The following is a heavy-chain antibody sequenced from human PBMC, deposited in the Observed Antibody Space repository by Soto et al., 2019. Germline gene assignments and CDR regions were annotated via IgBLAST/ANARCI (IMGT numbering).Heavy chain of an antibody. CDR2: ISAYNGNT. Sequence: QVQLVQSGAEVKKPGASVKVSCKASGYTFTSYGISWVRQAPGQGLEWMGWISAYNGNTNYAQKLQGRVTMTTDTPTSTAYMELRSLRSDDTAVYYCSSTSQDYYYYGMDVWGQGTTVTVSS. D-gene: IGHD2-2*01. V-gene: IGHV1-18*01. J-gene: IGHJ6*02. CDR3: SSTSQDYYYYGMDV. CDR1: GYTFTSYG.